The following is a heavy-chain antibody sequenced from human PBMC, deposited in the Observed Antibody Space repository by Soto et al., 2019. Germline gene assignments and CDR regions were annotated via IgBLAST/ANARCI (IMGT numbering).Heavy chain of an antibody. CDR1: GFAFSSYT. V-gene: IGHV3-21*01. CDR3: ARIVATINYYFYGMDV. J-gene: IGHJ6*02. D-gene: IGHD5-12*01. CDR2: ISGSDNYI. Sequence: EVQLVESGGGLVKPGGSLRLSCAASGFAFSSYTMNWVRQAPGKGLECVSSISGSDNYIYYADSVKGRFTISRDNSKNSLYLQMNSLRAEDTAVYYCARIVATINYYFYGMDVWGQGTTVTVSS.